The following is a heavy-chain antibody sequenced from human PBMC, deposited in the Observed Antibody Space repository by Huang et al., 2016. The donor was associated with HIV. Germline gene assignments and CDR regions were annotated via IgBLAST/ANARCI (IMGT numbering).Heavy chain of an antibody. CDR1: GFTFNSYG. CDR3: AKDMLTGSPTHLFDY. CDR2: ILYDGSNK. Sequence: QVQLVESGGGVVQPGRSLRLSCAASGFTFNSYGMHWVRQAPGKGLEWVAVILYDGSNKYYADSVKGRFTISRDNSKNTLYLQMNSLRADDTAVYYCAKDMLTGSPTHLFDYWGQGTLVTVSS. V-gene: IGHV3-30*18. D-gene: IGHD3-9*01. J-gene: IGHJ4*02.